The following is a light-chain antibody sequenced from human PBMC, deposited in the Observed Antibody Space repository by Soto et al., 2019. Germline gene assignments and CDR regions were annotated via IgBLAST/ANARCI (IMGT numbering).Light chain of an antibody. CDR1: SSDVGAYNY. J-gene: IGLJ1*01. CDR3: SSSTSSSTYV. Sequence: QSALTQPASVSGSPGQSITISCTGTSSDVGAYNYVSWYQQHPGKAPKLIIYEVSNRPSGVSNRFSGSKSGNTASLTISGLQAEDETDYYCSSSTSSSTYVFGNGTKVTVL. CDR2: EVS. V-gene: IGLV2-14*01.